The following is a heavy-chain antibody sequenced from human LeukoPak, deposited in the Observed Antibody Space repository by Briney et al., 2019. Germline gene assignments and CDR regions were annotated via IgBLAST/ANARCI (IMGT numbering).Heavy chain of an antibody. CDR2: IYHSGST. CDR3: ARVREDPWNSAPHAFDI. J-gene: IGHJ3*02. V-gene: IGHV4-38-2*02. CDR1: GYSISSGYY. D-gene: IGHD1-1*01. Sequence: SETLPLTCTVSGYSISSGYYWGWIRQPPGKGLEWIANIYHSGSTYYNPSLKSRVTISVDTSKNQFSLKLSSVTAADTAVYYCARVREDPWNSAPHAFDIWGQGTMVTVSS.